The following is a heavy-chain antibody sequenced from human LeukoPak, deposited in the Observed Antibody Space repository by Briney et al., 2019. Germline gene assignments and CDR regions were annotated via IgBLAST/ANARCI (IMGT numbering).Heavy chain of an antibody. Sequence: SETLSLTCTVSGGSISSYYWGWIRQPPGKGLEWIGYIYYSGSTNYNPSLKSRVTISVDTSKNQFSLKLSSVTAADTAVYYCARHMYSTSPYFDYWAQGTLVTVSS. CDR2: IYYSGST. CDR1: GGSISSYY. V-gene: IGHV4-59*08. D-gene: IGHD6-13*01. CDR3: ARHMYSTSPYFDY. J-gene: IGHJ4*02.